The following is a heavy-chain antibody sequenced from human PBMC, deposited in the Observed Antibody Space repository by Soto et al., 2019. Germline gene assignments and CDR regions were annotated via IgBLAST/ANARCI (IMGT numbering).Heavy chain of an antibody. Sequence: GASGKVSWKASGGTFSSYAISWVRQAPGQGLEWMGGIIPIFGTANYAQKFQGRVTITADESTSTAYMELSSLRSEDTAVYYCARGLVVRGVHGYGMDVWGQGTTVTVSS. CDR3: ARGLVVRGVHGYGMDV. CDR2: IIPIFGTA. V-gene: IGHV1-69*13. CDR1: GGTFSSYA. D-gene: IGHD3-10*01. J-gene: IGHJ6*02.